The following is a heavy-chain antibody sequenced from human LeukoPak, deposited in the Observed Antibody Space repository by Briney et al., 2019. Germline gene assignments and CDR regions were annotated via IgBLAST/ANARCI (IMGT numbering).Heavy chain of an antibody. V-gene: IGHV4-59*01. CDR2: IYYTGST. CDR1: GGSINNYY. CDR3: ARRGQISSNARFYY. Sequence: SETLSLTCTVSGGSINNYYWNWIRQPPGKGLEWIGYIYYTGSTNYNPSLESRVTMSVDTSKNQFSLNLRSVTPEDTAVYYCARRGQISSNARFYYWGQGTLVTVSS. D-gene: IGHD2-8*01. J-gene: IGHJ4*02.